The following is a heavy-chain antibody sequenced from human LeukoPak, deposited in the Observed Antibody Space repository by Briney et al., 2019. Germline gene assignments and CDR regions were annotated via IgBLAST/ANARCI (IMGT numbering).Heavy chain of an antibody. J-gene: IGHJ3*02. CDR2: ISSSSSTI. CDR1: GFTFSSYW. D-gene: IGHD1-26*01. CDR3: AKGKWELPPVCAFDI. Sequence: GGSLRLSCAASGFTFSSYWMHWVRQAPGKGLEWVSYISSSSSTIYYADSVKGRFTISRDNAKNSLYLQMNSLRAEDTAVYYCAKGKWELPPVCAFDIWGQGTMATVSS. V-gene: IGHV3-48*04.